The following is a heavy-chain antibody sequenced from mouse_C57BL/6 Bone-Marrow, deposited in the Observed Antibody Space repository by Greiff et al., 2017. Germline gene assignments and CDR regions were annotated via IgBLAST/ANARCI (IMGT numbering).Heavy chain of an antibody. CDR2: ISDGGSYT. Sequence: EVKVVESGGGLVKPGGSLKLSCAASGFTFSSYAMSWVRQTPEKRLEWVATISDGGSYTYYPDNVKGRFTISRDNAKNNLYLQMSHLKSEDTAMYYCARDYYCSSHFDYWGQGTTLTVSS. CDR3: ARDYYCSSHFDY. J-gene: IGHJ2*01. V-gene: IGHV5-4*01. CDR1: GFTFSSYA. D-gene: IGHD1-1*01.